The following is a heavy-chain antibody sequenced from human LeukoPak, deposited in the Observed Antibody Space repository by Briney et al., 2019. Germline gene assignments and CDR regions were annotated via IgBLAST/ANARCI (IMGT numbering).Heavy chain of an antibody. CDR1: EFIFSGYW. V-gene: IGHV3-7*01. CDR3: ARDRFVGAADY. CDR2: IKQDGSEK. D-gene: IGHD2-15*01. Sequence: GGSLTLSCAAYEFIFSGYWMSWVRQAPGKGLEWVANIKQDGSEKQYVDSVRGRFTISRDNTKNSLYLQMNSLRVEDTAVYYCARDRFVGAADYWGQGTLATDSS. J-gene: IGHJ4*02.